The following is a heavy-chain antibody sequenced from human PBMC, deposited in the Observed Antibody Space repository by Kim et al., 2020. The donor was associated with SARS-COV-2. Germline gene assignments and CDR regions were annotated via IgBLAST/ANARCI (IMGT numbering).Heavy chain of an antibody. CDR2: INHSGST. J-gene: IGHJ4*02. CDR1: GGSFSGYY. V-gene: IGHV4-34*01. Sequence: SETLSLTCAVYGGSFSGYYWSWIRQPPGKGLEWIGEINHSGSTNYNPSLKSRVTISVDTSKNQFSLKLSSVTAADTAVYYCARGSTTGGNLRGFRYWGQGTLVTVSS. D-gene: IGHD2-8*02. CDR3: ARGSTTGGNLRGFRY.